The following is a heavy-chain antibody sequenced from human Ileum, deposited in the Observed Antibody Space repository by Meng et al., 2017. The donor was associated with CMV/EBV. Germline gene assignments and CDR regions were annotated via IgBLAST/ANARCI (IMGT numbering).Heavy chain of an antibody. D-gene: IGHD2-8*01. J-gene: IGHJ4*02. CDR3: AKELNGVWPGAFDY. CDR2: ISYDGSNK. Sequence: GESLRISCAASRFTFSSYAIHWVRQAPGKGLEWVAVISYDGSNKYYADSAKGRFTLSRDNTKNTLYLQMNSLRAEDTAVYYCAKELNGVWPGAFDYWGQGTLVTVSS. V-gene: IGHV3-30-3*02. CDR1: RFTFSSYA.